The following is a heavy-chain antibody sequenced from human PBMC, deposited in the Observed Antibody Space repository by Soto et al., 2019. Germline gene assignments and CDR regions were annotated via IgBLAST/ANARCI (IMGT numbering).Heavy chain of an antibody. Sequence: PGGSLRLSCAASGFTFSSYGMHWVRQAPGKGLEWVAVIWYDGSNKYYADSVKGRFTISRDNSKNTLYLQMNSLRAEDTAVYYCARHSSGYYLDYWGQGTLVTVSS. V-gene: IGHV3-33*01. CDR3: ARHSSGYYLDY. D-gene: IGHD3-22*01. CDR1: GFTFSSYG. CDR2: IWYDGSNK. J-gene: IGHJ4*02.